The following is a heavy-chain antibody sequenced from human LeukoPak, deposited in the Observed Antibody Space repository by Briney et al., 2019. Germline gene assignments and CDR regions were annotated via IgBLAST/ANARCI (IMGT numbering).Heavy chain of an antibody. J-gene: IGHJ3*02. CDR3: AKDGRARDAFDI. V-gene: IGHV3-23*01. D-gene: IGHD5-12*01. CDR1: GFTFSSYA. CDR2: ISGSGGST. Sequence: GGSLRLSCAASGFTFSSYAMSWVRQAPGKGLERVSAISGSGGSTYYADSVKGRFTISRDNSKNTLYLQMNSLRAEDTAVYYCAKDGRARDAFDIWGQGTMVTVSS.